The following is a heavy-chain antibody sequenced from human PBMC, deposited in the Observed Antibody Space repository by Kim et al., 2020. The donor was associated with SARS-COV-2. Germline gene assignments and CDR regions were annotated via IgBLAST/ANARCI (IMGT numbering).Heavy chain of an antibody. J-gene: IGHJ3*02. D-gene: IGHD1-26*01. CDR3: ARVQGGNRKLACDI. CDR1: GGSVSSGSYY. CDR2: IYYSGST. Sequence: SETLSLTCTVSGGSVSSGSYYWSWIRQPPGKGLEWIGYIYYSGSTNYNPSLKSRVTISIDTSKNQFSLKLSSVTAADTAVYYCARVQGGNRKLACDIWGQGTIVTVSS. V-gene: IGHV4-61*01.